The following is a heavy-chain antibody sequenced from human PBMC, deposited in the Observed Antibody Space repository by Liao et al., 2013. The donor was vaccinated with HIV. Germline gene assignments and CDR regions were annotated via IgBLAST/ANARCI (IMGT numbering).Heavy chain of an antibody. J-gene: IGHJ1*01. CDR1: GYSVSSGYY. Sequence: QEQLQPWGAGLLQPSETLSLTCGVSGYSVSSGYYWGWIRQPPGKGLEWIGGIFHSGITYYNPSLESRVTISVDTSKKEFSLQLTSVTAADTAVYYCARVPRCSESYRRKMGXCPEYFQLWARAPGHRLL. V-gene: IGHV4-38-2*01. CDR2: IFHSGIT. D-gene: IGHD2-15*01. CDR3: ARVPRCSESYRRKMGXCPEYFQL.